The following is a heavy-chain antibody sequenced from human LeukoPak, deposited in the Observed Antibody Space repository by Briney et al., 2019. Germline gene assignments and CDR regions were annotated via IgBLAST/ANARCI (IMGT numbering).Heavy chain of an antibody. D-gene: IGHD6-6*01. Sequence: GGSLRLSCAASGFTFSGYGMHWVRQAPGKGLEWVAVISYDGSNKYFADSVKGRFTISRDNSKNTLYLQMNSLRADDTAVYYCAIIAAQSAQGFDYWGQGTLVTVSS. J-gene: IGHJ4*02. CDR3: AIIAAQSAQGFDY. V-gene: IGHV3-30*03. CDR1: GFTFSGYG. CDR2: ISYDGSNK.